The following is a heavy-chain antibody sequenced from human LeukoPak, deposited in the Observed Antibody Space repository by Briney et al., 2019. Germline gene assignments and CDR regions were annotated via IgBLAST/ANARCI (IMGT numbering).Heavy chain of an antibody. V-gene: IGHV1-24*01. J-gene: IGHJ4*02. CDR1: GYTLSDLS. D-gene: IGHD1-14*01. CDR3: ATAFAGNLVDD. CDR2: FGLEDGEK. Sequence: ASVTVSCKVSGYTLSDLSMHWVRQAPGKGLEWMGSFGLEDGEKVYAQKFQGRVTMTEDTSTDTAYMELSSLRSEDTAVYYCATAFAGNLVDDWGQGTLVTVSS.